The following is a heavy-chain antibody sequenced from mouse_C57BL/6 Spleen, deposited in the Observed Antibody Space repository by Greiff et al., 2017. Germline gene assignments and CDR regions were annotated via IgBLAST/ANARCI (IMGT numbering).Heavy chain of an antibody. CDR1: GFNFSDYY. CDR3: AREVYGNYGGCAY. CDR2: INYDGSRT. V-gene: IGHV5-16*01. D-gene: IGHD2-10*02. Sequence: EVQVVESEGGLVQPGSSMKLSCTASGFNFSDYYMAWVRQVPEKGLEWVANINYDGSRTYYLDSLKSRFIISRDNEKNILYLQMSSLKSEDKATYYCAREVYGNYGGCAYWGQGTLVTVSA. J-gene: IGHJ3*01.